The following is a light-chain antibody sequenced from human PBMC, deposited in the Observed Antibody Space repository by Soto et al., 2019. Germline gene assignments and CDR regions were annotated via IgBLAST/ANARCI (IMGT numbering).Light chain of an antibody. J-gene: IGKJ1*01. Sequence: EIVLTQSPGTLSLSPGERATLSCRASQSVSSSYLAWYQQKPGQAPRLLIYGASSTATGIPDRFSGSGSGTDFPLTISRLEPEDFPVYYCQQYGSSWTFGQGPKVEIK. CDR1: QSVSSSY. CDR2: GAS. CDR3: QQYGSSWT. V-gene: IGKV3-20*01.